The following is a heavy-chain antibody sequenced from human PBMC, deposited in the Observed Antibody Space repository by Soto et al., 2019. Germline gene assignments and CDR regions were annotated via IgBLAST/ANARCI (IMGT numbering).Heavy chain of an antibody. J-gene: IGHJ5*02. CDR3: ARQGAAVPTVPLIWFSP. CDR1: GYSFTSYW. CDR2: IYPGDSDT. Sequence: GESLKISCKGSGYSFTSYWIGWVRQMPGKGLEWMGIIYPGDSDTRYSPSFQGQVTISADKSSSTAYLQWSSLKASDTAIYYCARQGAAVPTVPLIWFSPWGQGTPVTVSS. V-gene: IGHV5-51*01. D-gene: IGHD6-13*01.